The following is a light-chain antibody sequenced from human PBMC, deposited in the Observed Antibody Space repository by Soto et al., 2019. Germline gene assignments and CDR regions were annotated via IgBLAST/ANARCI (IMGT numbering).Light chain of an antibody. CDR3: QQYDTLWT. V-gene: IGKV1-5*03. CDR1: QTINSW. Sequence: DIQMTQSPSILSASVGERVTITCRANQTINSWLAWYQQKPGQAPKLLIYKASTLESGVPSRFSGSGSGTEFTLTISSLQPDDFATSYCQQYDTLWTFGQGTKVEIK. J-gene: IGKJ1*01. CDR2: KAS.